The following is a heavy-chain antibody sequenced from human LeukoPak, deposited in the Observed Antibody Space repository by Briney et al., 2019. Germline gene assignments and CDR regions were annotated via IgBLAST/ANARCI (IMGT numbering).Heavy chain of an antibody. CDR2: IYYSGST. Sequence: SETLSLTCTVSGGPISSNSYYWGWIRQPPGKGLEWIGTIYYSGSTYYNPSLKSRVTISVDTSKNQLSLKLSSVTAADTAVYFCARSGGLWLLTYYFDYWGQGTLVTVSS. CDR1: GGPISSNSYY. V-gene: IGHV4-39*07. CDR3: ARSGGLWLLTYYFDY. D-gene: IGHD3-22*01. J-gene: IGHJ4*02.